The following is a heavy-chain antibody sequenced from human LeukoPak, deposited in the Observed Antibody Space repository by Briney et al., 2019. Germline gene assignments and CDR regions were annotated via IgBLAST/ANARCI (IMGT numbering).Heavy chain of an antibody. CDR2: INPNSGGT. D-gene: IGHD3-3*01. V-gene: IGHV1-2*06. Sequence: GASVKVSCKASGYTFTGHYMHWVRRAPGQGLEWMGRINPNSGGTNYAQKFQGRVTMTRDTSISTAYMELSRLRSDDTAVYYCARGRKAMYDFWSGYEGYMDVWGKGTTVTVSS. J-gene: IGHJ6*03. CDR3: ARGRKAMYDFWSGYEGYMDV. CDR1: GYTFTGHY.